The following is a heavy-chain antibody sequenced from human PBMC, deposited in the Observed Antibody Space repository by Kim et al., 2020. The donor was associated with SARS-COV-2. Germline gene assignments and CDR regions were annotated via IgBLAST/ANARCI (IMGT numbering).Heavy chain of an antibody. CDR2: IYYSGST. D-gene: IGHD1-1*01. Sequence: SETLSLTCTVSGGSISSGGYYWSWIRQPPGKGLEWIGYIYYSGSTYYNPSLRSRVTITVDTSKNQFSLKLSSVTAADTALYYCARSERNTGGFDYWGQGTPVNASS. CDR1: GGSISSGGYY. V-gene: IGHV4-31*03. J-gene: IGHJ4*02. CDR3: ARSERNTGGFDY.